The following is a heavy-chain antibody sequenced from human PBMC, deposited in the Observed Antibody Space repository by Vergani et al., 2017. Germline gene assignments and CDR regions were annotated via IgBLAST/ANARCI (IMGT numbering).Heavy chain of an antibody. V-gene: IGHV1-18*04. CDR3: ACVRTVAGNGGFDP. Sequence: QVQLVQSGAEVKKPGASVKVSCKASGYTFTSYGISWVRQAPGQGLEWMGWISAYNGNTNYAQKPEGRVTMTTDTSTSTAYMELRRLRSDDTAVYYCACVRTVAGNGGFDPWGQGTLVTVSS. CDR2: ISAYNGNT. CDR1: GYTFTSYG. D-gene: IGHD6-19*01. J-gene: IGHJ5*02.